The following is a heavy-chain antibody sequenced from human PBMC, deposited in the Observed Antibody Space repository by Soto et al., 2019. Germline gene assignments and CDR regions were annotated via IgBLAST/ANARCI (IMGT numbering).Heavy chain of an antibody. CDR2: ISSSSSTI. V-gene: IGHV3-48*02. J-gene: IGHJ6*02. CDR3: ARRMIYGDYYYYGMDV. Sequence: VGSLRLSCAASGFTFSSYSMNWVRQAPGKGLEWVSYISSSSSTIYYADSVKGRFTISRDNAKNSLYLQMNSLRDEDTAVYYCARRMIYGDYYYYGMDVWGQGTTVTVSS. D-gene: IGHD4-17*01. CDR1: GFTFSSYS.